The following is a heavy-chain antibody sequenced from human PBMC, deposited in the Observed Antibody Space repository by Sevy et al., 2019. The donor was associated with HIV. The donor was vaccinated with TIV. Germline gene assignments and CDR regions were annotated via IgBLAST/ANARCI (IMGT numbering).Heavy chain of an antibody. D-gene: IGHD2-21*02. Sequence: ALRLSCAASGFTFNFFSMHWVRQAPGKGLEWVALIWYDGTIKYYADSVKGRFTISRDNSKDTLFLQMNSLTPEDTAVYYCARGGGYCGGDCYSIDYWGQGALVTVSS. CDR3: ARGGGYCGGDCYSIDY. V-gene: IGHV3-30*04. CDR2: IWYDGTIK. J-gene: IGHJ4*02. CDR1: GFTFNFFS.